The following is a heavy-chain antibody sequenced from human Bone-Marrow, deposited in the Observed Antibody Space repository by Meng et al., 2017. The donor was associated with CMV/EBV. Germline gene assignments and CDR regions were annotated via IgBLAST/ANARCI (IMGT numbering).Heavy chain of an antibody. D-gene: IGHD3-22*01. CDR2: INPNSGGT. Sequence: QVQRGQSGAEVKKPGASVKVSCKASGYTFTGYYMHWVRQAPGQGLEWMGWINPNSGGTNYAQKFQGRVTMTRDTSISTAYMELSRLRSDDTAVYYCARDPISGDSSGTDYWGQGTLVTSPQ. V-gene: IGHV1-2*02. CDR1: GYTFTGYY. J-gene: IGHJ4*02. CDR3: ARDPISGDSSGTDY.